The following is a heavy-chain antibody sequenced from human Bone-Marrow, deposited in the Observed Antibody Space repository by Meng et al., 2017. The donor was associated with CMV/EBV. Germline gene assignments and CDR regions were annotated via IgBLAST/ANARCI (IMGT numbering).Heavy chain of an antibody. CDR3: TTAGGNRQQIYY. V-gene: IGHV3-33*01. Sequence: GEPLKISCAASGFTFSSYGMHWVRQAPGKGLEWVAVIWYDGSNKYYADSVKGRFTISRDDSKNTLYLQMNSLKTEDTAVYYCTTAGGNRQQIYYWGQGNLVTVTS. CDR1: GFTFSSYG. CDR2: IWYDGSNK. J-gene: IGHJ4*02. D-gene: IGHD4-23*01.